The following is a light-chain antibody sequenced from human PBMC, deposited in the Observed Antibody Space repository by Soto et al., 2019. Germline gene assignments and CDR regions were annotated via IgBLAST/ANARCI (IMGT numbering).Light chain of an antibody. V-gene: IGKV1-39*01. Sequence: DIQMTQSPSSLSASVGDRVNITCRASQSIGRYLNWYQQKPGKAPSLLISTTTTLQSEVPSRFSGSGSGTDFTLTITSLQPEDFATYYCQQTYSTIFTFGPGTKVDIK. CDR3: QQTYSTIFT. CDR2: TTT. CDR1: QSIGRY. J-gene: IGKJ3*01.